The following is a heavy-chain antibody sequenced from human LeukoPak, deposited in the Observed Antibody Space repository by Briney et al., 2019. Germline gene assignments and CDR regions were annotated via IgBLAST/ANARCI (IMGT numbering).Heavy chain of an antibody. CDR2: IYYSGST. CDR1: GGSISSSSYY. Sequence: SETLSLTCTVSGGSISSSSYYWGWIRQPPGKGLEWIGSIYYSGSTYYNPSLKSRVTISVDTSKNQFSLELSSVTAADTAVYYCARRRSYDDYPFDYWGRGTLVTVSS. V-gene: IGHV4-39*01. CDR3: ARRRSYDDYPFDY. D-gene: IGHD4-17*01. J-gene: IGHJ4*02.